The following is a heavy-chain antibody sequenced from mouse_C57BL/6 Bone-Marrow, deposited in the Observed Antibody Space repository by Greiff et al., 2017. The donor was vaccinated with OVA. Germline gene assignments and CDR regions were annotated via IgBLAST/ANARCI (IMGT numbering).Heavy chain of an antibody. J-gene: IGHJ3*01. CDR3: ARHARDGYYRAWFAD. Sequence: DVKLVESGGGLVQPGGSLKLSCAASGFTFSDYYMYWVRQTPEKRLEWVAYISNGGGSTYYPDTVKGRFTISRDNAKNTLYLQMSRLKSEDTAMYYCARHARDGYYRAWFADWGQGTLVTVSA. V-gene: IGHV5-12*01. CDR1: GFTFSDYY. CDR2: ISNGGGST. D-gene: IGHD2-3*01.